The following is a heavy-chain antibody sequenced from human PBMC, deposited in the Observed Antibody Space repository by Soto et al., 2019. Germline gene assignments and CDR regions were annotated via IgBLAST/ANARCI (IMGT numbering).Heavy chain of an antibody. CDR3: ARGLSSSWYSGARWFDP. V-gene: IGHV1-8*01. CDR1: GYSFTSYD. Sequence: GASVKVSCKASGYSFTSYDINWVRQATGQGLEWMGWMNPNSGNTGYAQKFQGRVTMTRNTSISTAYMELSSLRSEDTAVYYCARGLSSSWYSGARWFDPWGQGTLVTVSS. D-gene: IGHD6-13*01. J-gene: IGHJ5*02. CDR2: MNPNSGNT.